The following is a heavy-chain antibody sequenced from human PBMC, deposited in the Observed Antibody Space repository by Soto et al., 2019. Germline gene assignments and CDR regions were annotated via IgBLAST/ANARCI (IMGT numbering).Heavy chain of an antibody. CDR1: GFTFSSDA. Sequence: EVQLLESGGGLVEPGGSLRLSGAASGFTFSSDAMSWVRQAPGQGLEWVSAISGSGGSTYYADAVKGRFTISSDNSKNTLYLHMNSLRAEDTAVYYCAKGASGYYFSGMDVWGQGTMVTVSS. J-gene: IGHJ6*02. D-gene: IGHD3-10*01. CDR2: ISGSGGST. CDR3: AKGASGYYFSGMDV. V-gene: IGHV3-23*01.